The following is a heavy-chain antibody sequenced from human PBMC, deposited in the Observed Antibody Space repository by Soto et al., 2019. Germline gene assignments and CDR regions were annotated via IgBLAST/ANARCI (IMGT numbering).Heavy chain of an antibody. J-gene: IGHJ4*02. CDR1: GFTFSSYW. D-gene: IGHD3-22*01. Sequence: GGSLRLSCAASGFTFSSYWMSWVRQAPGKGLEWVANIKQDGSEKYYVDSVKGRFTISRDNAKNSLYLQMNSLRAEDTAVYYCARVGGGGSGYFLFDYWGQGTLVTVSS. V-gene: IGHV3-7*01. CDR3: ARVGGGGSGYFLFDY. CDR2: IKQDGSEK.